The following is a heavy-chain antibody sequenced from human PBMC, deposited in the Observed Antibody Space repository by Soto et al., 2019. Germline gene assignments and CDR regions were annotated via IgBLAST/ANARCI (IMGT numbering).Heavy chain of an antibody. J-gene: IGHJ4*02. Sequence: QITLKESGTTLVKPTATLTLTCTFSGFSVATTGVGVGWVRQPPGKALEFLAVIYWNDDKRYSPSLRNRLTITKDASRNQVVLKMTDMDPVDTATYYCAHIDYTDYLKHPLDDWGQGTPVTVS. CDR1: GFSVATTGVG. D-gene: IGHD4-17*01. V-gene: IGHV2-5*01. CDR2: IYWNDDK. CDR3: AHIDYTDYLKHPLDD.